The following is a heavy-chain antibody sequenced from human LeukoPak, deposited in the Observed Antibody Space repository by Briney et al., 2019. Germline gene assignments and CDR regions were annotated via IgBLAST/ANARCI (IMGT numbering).Heavy chain of an antibody. D-gene: IGHD6-6*01. Sequence: ETLSLTCAVYGGSFSGYYWSWVRQAPGKGLEWVSTISGSGDTTYYADSVKGRFTISRDNSKNTLYLQMNSLRAEDTAVYYCARIRESIWQACFDYWGQGTLVTISS. CDR1: GGSFSGYY. J-gene: IGHJ4*02. CDR2: ISGSGDTT. V-gene: IGHV3-23*01. CDR3: ARIRESIWQACFDY.